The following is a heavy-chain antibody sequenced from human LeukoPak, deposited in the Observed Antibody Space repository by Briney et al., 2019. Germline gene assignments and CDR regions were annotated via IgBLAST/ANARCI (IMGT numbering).Heavy chain of an antibody. D-gene: IGHD3-22*01. V-gene: IGHV1-24*01. CDR2: FDPEDGET. Sequence: ASVNVSCKVSGYTLTELSMHWVRQAPGKGLEWMGGFDPEDGETIYAQKFQGRVTMTEDTSTDTAYMELSSLRSEDTAVYYCATQLHSSGYQADFDYWGQGTLVTVPS. CDR1: GYTLTELS. CDR3: ATQLHSSGYQADFDY. J-gene: IGHJ4*02.